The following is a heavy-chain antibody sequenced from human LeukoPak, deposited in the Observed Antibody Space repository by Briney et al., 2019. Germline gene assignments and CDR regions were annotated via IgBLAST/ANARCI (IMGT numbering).Heavy chain of an antibody. CDR2: IWYDGSNK. CDR3: ARDKEAYDPTDHFDY. CDR1: GFTFSSYG. Sequence: GGSLRLSCAASGFTFSSYGMHWVRQAPGKGLEWVAVIWYDGSNKYYADSVKGRFTISRDNSKNTLYLQMNSLRAEDTAVYYCARDKEAYDPTDHFDYWGQGTLVTVSS. D-gene: IGHD2-21*01. J-gene: IGHJ4*02. V-gene: IGHV3-33*01.